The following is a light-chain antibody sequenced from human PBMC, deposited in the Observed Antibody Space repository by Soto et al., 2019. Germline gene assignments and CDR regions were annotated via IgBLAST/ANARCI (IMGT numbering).Light chain of an antibody. CDR1: QNVRSN. CDR2: GAS. V-gene: IGKV3-15*01. J-gene: IGKJ1*01. CDR3: QQYNNWPWT. Sequence: ETVMTRSPPTLPLAPEERATLSCTAIQNVRSNLAWYQQKPGQAPRLLINGASTRATGIPARFSGSVYGTEFNITISSLQPEDFAVYYCQQYNNWPWTFGQGTKVDIK.